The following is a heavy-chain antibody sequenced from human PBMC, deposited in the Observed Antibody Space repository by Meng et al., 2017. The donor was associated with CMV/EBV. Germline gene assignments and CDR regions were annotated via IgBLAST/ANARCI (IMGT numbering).Heavy chain of an antibody. V-gene: IGHV1-2*02. Sequence: ASVKVSCKASGYTLTGYYMHWVRQAPGQGLEWVGCINCDTGGTKYAQKFQDRVTMTRDTSISTAYMELSSLRSEDTAVYYCARASRQLELEGNNWFDPWSQGTLVTVSS. D-gene: IGHD1-7*01. CDR2: INCDTGGT. J-gene: IGHJ5*02. CDR3: ARASRQLELEGNNWFDP. CDR1: GYTLTGYY.